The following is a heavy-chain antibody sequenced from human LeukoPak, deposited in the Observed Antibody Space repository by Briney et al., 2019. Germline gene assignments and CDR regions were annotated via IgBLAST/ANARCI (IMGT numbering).Heavy chain of an antibody. CDR3: ARAPLYSGGSGWSIYYFYAMDV. CDR2: IDNSGST. D-gene: IGHD6-19*01. CDR1: GGSISSSY. Sequence: SQTLSLTCTVSGGSISSSYWSWVRQPPGKGLEWIGYIDNSGSTNYNPSLKSRVTISLDTPKGQFSLKLSSVTAADTAVYYCARAPLYSGGSGWSIYYFYAMDVWGQGTTVTVSS. J-gene: IGHJ6*02. V-gene: IGHV4-59*01.